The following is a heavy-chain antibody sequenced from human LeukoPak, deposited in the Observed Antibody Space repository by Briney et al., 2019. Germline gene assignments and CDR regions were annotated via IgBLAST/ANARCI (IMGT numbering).Heavy chain of an antibody. J-gene: IGHJ6*02. D-gene: IGHD2-15*01. CDR2: ISSSSDSI. Sequence: GGSLRLSCAASGFTFSDYSMNWVRQAPGKGLEWVSSISSSSDSIYYADSAKGRFTISRDNAKNSLYLQVNSLRAEDTAVYYCARCSGGTCYSGAHSFYGMDVWGQGTTVSVSS. CDR1: GFTFSDYS. V-gene: IGHV3-21*01. CDR3: ARCSGGTCYSGAHSFYGMDV.